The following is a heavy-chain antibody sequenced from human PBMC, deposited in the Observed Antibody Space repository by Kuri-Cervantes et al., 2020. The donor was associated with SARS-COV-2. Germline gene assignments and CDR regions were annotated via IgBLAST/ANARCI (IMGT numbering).Heavy chain of an antibody. J-gene: IGHJ4*02. CDR3: TTLIDY. Sequence: GGSLRLSCAASGFLFSASAIHWVRQGSGKGLEWVGRVRGKANNYATAYAASVKGRFTISRDDSKNMAYLQMNSLKTEDTAVYYCTTLIDYWGQGALVTVSS. CDR2: VRGKANNYAT. CDR1: GFLFSASA. V-gene: IGHV3-73*01.